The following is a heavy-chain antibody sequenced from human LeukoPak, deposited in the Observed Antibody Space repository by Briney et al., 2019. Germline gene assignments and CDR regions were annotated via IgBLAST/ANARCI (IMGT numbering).Heavy chain of an antibody. CDR3: AISIGYSYGDDAFDV. D-gene: IGHD5-18*01. Sequence: SETLSLTCAVSGASISSNFYWGWIRQSPGKGLEWIATMYPPLYHGGSTFHSPSLKSRVTMSLDKSQNLFSLKLNSVTATDTAVYYCAISIGYSYGDDAFDVWGPGTGVTVSS. J-gene: IGHJ3*01. CDR2: MYPPLYHGGST. V-gene: IGHV4-38-2*01. CDR1: GASISSNFY.